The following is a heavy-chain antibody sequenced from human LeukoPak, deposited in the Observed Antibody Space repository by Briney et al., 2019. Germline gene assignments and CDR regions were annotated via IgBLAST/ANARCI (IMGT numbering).Heavy chain of an antibody. CDR3: ARGILVPDKVTISTAFDI. V-gene: IGHV1-69*13. D-gene: IGHD3-9*01. Sequence: ASVKVSCKASGYTFTGYYMHWVRQAPGQRLEWMGGIIPIFGTANYAQKFQGRVTITADESTSTAYMELSGLRSEDTAVYYCARGILVPDKVTISTAFDIWGQGTMVTVSS. CDR1: GYTFTGYY. J-gene: IGHJ3*02. CDR2: IIPIFGTA.